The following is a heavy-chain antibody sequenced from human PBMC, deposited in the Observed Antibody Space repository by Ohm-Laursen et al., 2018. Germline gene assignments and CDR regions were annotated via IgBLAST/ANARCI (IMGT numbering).Heavy chain of an antibody. CDR3: TTVLGLRWSGVVMPRGYGMDV. V-gene: IGHV3-15*01. J-gene: IGHJ6*02. CDR1: GFTFSNAW. CDR2: IKSKTDGGTT. Sequence: GSLRLSCTASGFTFSNAWMSWVRQAPGKGLAWVGRIKSKTDGGTTDYAAPVKGRFTISRDDSKNTLYLQMNSLKTEDTAVYYCTTVLGLRWSGVVMPRGYGMDVWGQGTTVTVSS. D-gene: IGHD3-3*01.